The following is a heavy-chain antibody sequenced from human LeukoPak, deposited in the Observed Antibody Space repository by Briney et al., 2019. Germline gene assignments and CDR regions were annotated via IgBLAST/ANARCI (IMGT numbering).Heavy chain of an antibody. D-gene: IGHD5-12*01. CDR1: GFTFSSYG. J-gene: IGHJ4*02. Sequence: GGSLRLSCAASGFTFSSYGMHWVRQAPGKGLEWVAVIWYGGSNKYYADSVKGRFTISRDNSKNTLYLQMNSLRAEDTAVYYCARDRGYDYSAAYYFDYWGQGTLVTVSP. V-gene: IGHV3-33*01. CDR2: IWYGGSNK. CDR3: ARDRGYDYSAAYYFDY.